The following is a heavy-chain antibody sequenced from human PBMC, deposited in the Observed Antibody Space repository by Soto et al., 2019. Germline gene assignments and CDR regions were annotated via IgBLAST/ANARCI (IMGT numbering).Heavy chain of an antibody. V-gene: IGHV1-18*01. CDR1: GYTFTSYG. Sequence: QVQPVQSGAEVKKPGASVKVSCKASGYTFTSYGISWVRQAPGQGLEWMGWISAYNGNTNYAQKLQGRVTMTTDTSTSTAYMELRSLRSDDTAVYYCAVLRYFDWLLSTDFDYWGQGTLVTVSS. CDR3: AVLRYFDWLLSTDFDY. J-gene: IGHJ4*02. CDR2: ISAYNGNT. D-gene: IGHD3-9*01.